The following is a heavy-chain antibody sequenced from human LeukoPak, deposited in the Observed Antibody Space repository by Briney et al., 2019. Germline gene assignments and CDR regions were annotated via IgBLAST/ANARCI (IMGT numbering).Heavy chain of an antibody. CDR1: GFTFSSYD. CDR2: IGTAGDT. D-gene: IGHD6-19*01. V-gene: IGHV3-13*04. CDR3: ARWQWLVDAFDI. J-gene: IGHJ3*02. Sequence: PGGSLRLSCAASGFTFSSYDMYWVRQATGKGLEWVSAIGTAGDTYYPGSVKGRFTISRENAKNSLYLQMNSLRAGDTAVYYCARWQWLVDAFDIWGQGTMVTVSS.